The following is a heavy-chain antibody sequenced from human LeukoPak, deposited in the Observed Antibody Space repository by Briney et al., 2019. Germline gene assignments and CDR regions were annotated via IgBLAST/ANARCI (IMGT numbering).Heavy chain of an antibody. D-gene: IGHD3-10*01. Sequence: SETLSLTCAVYGGSFSGYYWSWTRQPPGKGLEWIGEINHSGSTNYNPSLKSRVTISVDTSKNQFSLKLSSVTAADTAVYYCARRGPNYYYGSGKFDYWGQGTLVTVSS. CDR3: ARRGPNYYYGSGKFDY. CDR2: INHSGST. V-gene: IGHV4-34*01. CDR1: GGSFSGYY. J-gene: IGHJ4*02.